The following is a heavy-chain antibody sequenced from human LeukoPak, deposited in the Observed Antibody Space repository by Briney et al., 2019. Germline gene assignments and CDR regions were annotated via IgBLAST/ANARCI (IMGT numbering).Heavy chain of an antibody. CDR2: ISAYNGNT. D-gene: IGHD3-10*01. CDR1: GYTFTNYA. Sequence: GASVKVSCKASGYTFTNYAISWVRQAPGQGLEWVGWISAYNGNTNYAQKLQGRVTMTTDTSTSTAYMDLRSLRSDDTAVYYCARDNTMVRGVIIGDDYWGQGTLVTVSS. V-gene: IGHV1-18*01. J-gene: IGHJ4*02. CDR3: ARDNTMVRGVIIGDDY.